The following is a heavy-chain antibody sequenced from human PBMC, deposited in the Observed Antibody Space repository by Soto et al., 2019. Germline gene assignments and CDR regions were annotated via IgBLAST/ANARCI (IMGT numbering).Heavy chain of an antibody. V-gene: IGHV3-33*01. D-gene: IGHD5-18*01. CDR1: GFTFSSYG. Sequence: GGSLRLSCAASGFTFSSYGMHWVRQAPGKGLEWVAVIWYDGSNKYYADSVKGRFTISRDNSKNTLYLQMNSLRAEDTAVYYCARDTYKGIQLWPYFDYWGQGTLVTVSS. J-gene: IGHJ4*02. CDR2: IWYDGSNK. CDR3: ARDTYKGIQLWPYFDY.